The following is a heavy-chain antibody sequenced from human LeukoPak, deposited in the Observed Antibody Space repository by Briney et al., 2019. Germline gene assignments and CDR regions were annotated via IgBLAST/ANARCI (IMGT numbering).Heavy chain of an antibody. CDR2: INWNGGST. V-gene: IGHV3-20*04. D-gene: IGHD3-10*01. CDR3: ARSPEALLWFGDPMGGAFDI. J-gene: IGHJ3*02. Sequence: GGSLRLSCAASGFTFDDYGMSWVRQAPGKGLEWVSGINWNGGSTGYADSVKGRFTISRDNAKNSLYLQMNSLRAEDTALYYCARSPEALLWFGDPMGGAFDIWGQGTMVTVSS. CDR1: GFTFDDYG.